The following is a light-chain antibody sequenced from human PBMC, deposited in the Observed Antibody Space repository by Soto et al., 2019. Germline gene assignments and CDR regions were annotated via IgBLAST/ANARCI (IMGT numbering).Light chain of an antibody. CDR1: SSDVGGYNY. V-gene: IGLV2-14*03. CDR2: DVS. Sequence: QSVLTQPASVSASPGQSITISCTGTSSDVGGYNYVSWYQQHPGKAPKLMTYDVSDRPSGISNRFSASKSGNTASLTISGLQALDEVAYYCCSYGSTPTPWVFGIGTKVTV. J-gene: IGLJ1*01. CDR3: CSYGSTPTPWV.